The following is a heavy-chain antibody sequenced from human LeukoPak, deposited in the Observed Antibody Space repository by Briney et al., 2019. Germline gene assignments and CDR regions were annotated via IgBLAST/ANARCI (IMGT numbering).Heavy chain of an antibody. CDR3: ARTDYYDSSGYPGNFDY. CDR2: IYYSGST. V-gene: IGHV4-59*01. CDR1: GGSISSDY. D-gene: IGHD3-22*01. Sequence: SETLSLTCTVSGGSISSDYWSWIRQPPGKGLEWIGYIYYSGSTNYNPSLKSRVTISVDTSKNQFSLKLSSVTAADTAVYYCARTDYYDSSGYPGNFDYWGQGTLVTVSS. J-gene: IGHJ4*02.